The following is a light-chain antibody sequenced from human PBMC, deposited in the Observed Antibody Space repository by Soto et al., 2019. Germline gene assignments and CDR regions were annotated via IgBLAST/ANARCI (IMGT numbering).Light chain of an antibody. CDR2: GAS. V-gene: IGKV3-20*01. CDR1: QSFSSSY. J-gene: IGKJ1*01. CDR3: QQYGSSGT. Sequence: EIVLTQSPGTLSLSPGERATLSCRASQSFSSSYLAWYQQKPGQAPRLLIYGASSRATGIPDRFSGSGSGTDFTLTISRLEPEDFAVYYCQQYGSSGTFGQGTKV.